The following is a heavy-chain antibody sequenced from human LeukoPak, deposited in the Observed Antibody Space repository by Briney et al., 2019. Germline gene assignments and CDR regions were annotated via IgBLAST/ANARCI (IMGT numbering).Heavy chain of an antibody. D-gene: IGHD2-2*01. CDR1: GYTFTSYD. CDR2: MNPNSGNT. V-gene: IGHV1-8*01. Sequence: ASVKVSCKASGYTFTSYDINWVRQATGQGLEWMGWMNPNSGNTGYAQKFQGRVTMTRNTSISTAYMELSSLRSEDTAVYYCARGRRGCSSTSCSSTYYFDYWAREPWSPSPQ. J-gene: IGHJ4*02. CDR3: ARGRRGCSSTSCSSTYYFDY.